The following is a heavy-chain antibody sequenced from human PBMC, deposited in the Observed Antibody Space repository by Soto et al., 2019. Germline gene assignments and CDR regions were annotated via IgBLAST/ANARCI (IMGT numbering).Heavy chain of an antibody. V-gene: IGHV4-31*03. CDR1: GGSISSGGYY. CDR3: ATGLRAVALGRY. J-gene: IGHJ4*02. CDR2: IYYSGST. Sequence: TSETLSLTCTVSGGSISSGGYYWSWTRQHPGKGLEWIGYIYYSGSTYYNPSLKSRVTISVDTSKNQFSLKLSSVTAADTAVYYCATGLRAVALGRYWGQGTLVTVSS. D-gene: IGHD6-19*01.